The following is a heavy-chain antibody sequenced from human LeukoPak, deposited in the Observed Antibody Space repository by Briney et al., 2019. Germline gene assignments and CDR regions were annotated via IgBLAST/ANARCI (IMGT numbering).Heavy chain of an antibody. Sequence: PGGSLRLSCAASGFTFSSYWMSWVRQAPGKGLEWVANIKQDGSEKYYVDSVKGRFTISRNNAKNSLYLQMNSLRAEDTAVYYCARVSTYYDFWSGHYYFDYWGQGTLVTVSS. J-gene: IGHJ4*02. D-gene: IGHD3-3*01. CDR1: GFTFSSYW. CDR2: IKQDGSEK. CDR3: ARVSTYYDFWSGHYYFDY. V-gene: IGHV3-7*01.